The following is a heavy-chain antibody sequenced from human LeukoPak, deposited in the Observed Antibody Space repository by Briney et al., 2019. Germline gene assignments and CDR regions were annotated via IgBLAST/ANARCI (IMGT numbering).Heavy chain of an antibody. J-gene: IGHJ4*02. CDR2: IYYSGST. D-gene: IGHD3-10*01. V-gene: IGHV4-59*01. CDR3: ARGITMVPYYFDY. Sequence: SETLSLTCTVSGGSISSYYWSWIRQPPGKGLEWIGYIYYSGSTNYNPSLKSRVTISVDTSKNQFSLKLGSVTAADTAVYYCARGITMVPYYFDYWGQGTLVTVSS. CDR1: GGSISSYY.